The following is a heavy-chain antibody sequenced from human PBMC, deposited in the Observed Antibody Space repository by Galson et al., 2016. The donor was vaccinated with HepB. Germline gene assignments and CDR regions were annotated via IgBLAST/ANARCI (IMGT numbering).Heavy chain of an antibody. V-gene: IGHV3-48*03. D-gene: IGHD3-22*01. J-gene: IGHJ4*02. CDR3: AREADFYDSTGYFPPFAY. Sequence: FTFSRYNMNWVRQAPGKGLEWLADISISGSTVYYADSVKGRFTISRDNDKNSVYLQMDSLRDEDTAVYYCAREADFYDSTGYFPPFAYWGQGILVTVSS. CDR1: FTFSRYN. CDR2: ISISGSTV.